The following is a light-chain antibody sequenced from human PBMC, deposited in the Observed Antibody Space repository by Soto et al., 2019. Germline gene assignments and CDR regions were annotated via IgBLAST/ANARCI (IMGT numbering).Light chain of an antibody. CDR1: QSISTW. Sequence: DIQMTQSPSTLSASVGDRVTITCRASQSISTWLAWYQQKPGKAPNLLIYKASTLESGVPSRFSGSGSGTEFTLTITSLQPDDFATYYCQQYDHYWTFGQGTKVEVK. CDR3: QQYDHYWT. J-gene: IGKJ1*01. CDR2: KAS. V-gene: IGKV1-5*03.